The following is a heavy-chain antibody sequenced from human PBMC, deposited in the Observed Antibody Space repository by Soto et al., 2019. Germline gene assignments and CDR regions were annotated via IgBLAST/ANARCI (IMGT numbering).Heavy chain of an antibody. CDR1: GFTFSSYG. J-gene: IGHJ5*02. D-gene: IGHD3-22*01. CDR3: ARDPFYYDSSGYPNWFDP. Sequence: RLSCAASGFTFSSYGMHWVRQAPGKGLEWVAVIWYDGSNKYYADSVKGRFTISRDNSKNTLYLQMNSLRAEDTAVYYCARDPFYYDSSGYPNWFDPWGQGTLVTVSS. CDR2: IWYDGSNK. V-gene: IGHV3-33*01.